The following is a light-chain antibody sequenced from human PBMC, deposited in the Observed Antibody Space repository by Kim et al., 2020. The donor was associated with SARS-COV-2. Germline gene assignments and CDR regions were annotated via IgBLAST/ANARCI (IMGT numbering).Light chain of an antibody. CDR3: QVWDSSSDHWV. V-gene: IGLV3-21*04. CDR1: NIGSKS. Sequence: APGKTARSTCGGNNIGSKSVHWYQQKPGQAPVLVIYYDSDRPSGIPERFSGSNSGNTATLTISRVEAGDEADYYCQVWDSSSDHWVFGGGTQRTVL. J-gene: IGLJ3*02. CDR2: YDS.